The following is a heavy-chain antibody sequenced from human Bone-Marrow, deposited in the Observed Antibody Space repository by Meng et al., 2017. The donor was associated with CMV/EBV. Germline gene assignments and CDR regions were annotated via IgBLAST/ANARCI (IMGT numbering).Heavy chain of an antibody. J-gene: IGHJ6*02. V-gene: IGHV3-30*04. D-gene: IGHD3-3*01. CDR2: ISYDGSNK. Sequence: GESLKISCAASGFTLSSYAMHWVRQAPGKGLEWVAVISYDGSNKYYADSVKGRFTISRDNSKNTLFLQMNSLRAEDTAVYYCARPLTNYDFWSGYYTGGGMDVWGQGTTVTVSS. CDR1: GFTLSSYA. CDR3: ARPLTNYDFWSGYYTGGGMDV.